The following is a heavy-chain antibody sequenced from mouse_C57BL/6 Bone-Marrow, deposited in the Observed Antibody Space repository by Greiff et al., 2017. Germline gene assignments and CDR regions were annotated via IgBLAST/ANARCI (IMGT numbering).Heavy chain of an antibody. Sequence: QVQLKQSGAELMKPGASVKLSCKATGYTFTGYWIEWVKQRPGHGLEWIGEILPGSGSTKYNEKFQGKATFTADTSSNTAYLQLSILTTEDSAIYYCSSGEKFYYYPLWFAYWGQGTLVTVSA. CDR1: GYTFTGYW. CDR3: SSGEKFYYYPLWFAY. D-gene: IGHD1-1*01. J-gene: IGHJ3*01. CDR2: ILPGSGST. V-gene: IGHV1-9*01.